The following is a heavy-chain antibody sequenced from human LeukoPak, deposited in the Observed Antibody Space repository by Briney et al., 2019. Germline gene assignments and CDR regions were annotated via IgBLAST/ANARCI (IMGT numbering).Heavy chain of an antibody. D-gene: IGHD3-10*01. Sequence: ASVKVSCKPSRYTFTGYYMHWVRQAPGQGLEWMGWIKPNSGGTNYAQKFQGRVTMTRDTPINTVYMELSRLRSDDTAVYYCARGLLWFGEPIYFDYWGQGTLVTVSS. CDR2: IKPNSGGT. CDR1: RYTFTGYY. J-gene: IGHJ4*02. V-gene: IGHV1-2*02. CDR3: ARGLLWFGEPIYFDY.